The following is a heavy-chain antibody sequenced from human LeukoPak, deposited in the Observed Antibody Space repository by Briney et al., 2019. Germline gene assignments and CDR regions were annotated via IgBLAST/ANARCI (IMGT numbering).Heavy chain of an antibody. D-gene: IGHD6-13*01. J-gene: IGHJ5*02. CDR1: GASITHNY. CDR2: IYYSGST. CDR3: ARVRSIAAAGTDWFDP. V-gene: IGHV4-59*01. Sequence: SETLSLTCTVSGASITHNYWSWIRQPPGKGLEWIGYIYYSGSTNYNPSLKSRVTISVDTSKNQFSLKLSSVTAADTAVYYCARVRSIAAAGTDWFDPWGQGTLVTVSS.